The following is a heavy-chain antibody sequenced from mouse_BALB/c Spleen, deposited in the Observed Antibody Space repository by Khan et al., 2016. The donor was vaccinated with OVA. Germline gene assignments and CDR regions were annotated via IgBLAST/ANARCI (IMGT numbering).Heavy chain of an antibody. D-gene: IGHD1-1*01. CDR3: ATSFTLVVAMAY. V-gene: IGHV2-9*02. J-gene: IGHJ4*01. CDR1: GFSLTSYG. CDR2: IWAGGST. Sequence: VQLQESGPGLVAPSQSLSITCTVSGFSLTSYGVHWVRQPPGKGLEWLGLIWAGGSTDYNSALMSRLSISKDNSKSQVFLKMNSLQTDDTAVYYCATSFTLVVAMAYWGQGTSVTVSS.